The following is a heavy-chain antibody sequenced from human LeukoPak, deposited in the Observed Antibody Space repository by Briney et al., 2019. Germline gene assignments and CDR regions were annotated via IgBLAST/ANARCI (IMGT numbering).Heavy chain of an antibody. CDR2: INPNSGGT. Sequence: ASVKVSCKASGYTFTGYYMHWVRQAPGQGLEWMGWINPNSGGTNYAQKFQGRVTMTRDTSISTAYMELSRLRSDDTAVYYCARDGDYGDYVNFDYWGQGTLVTVSS. V-gene: IGHV1-2*02. D-gene: IGHD4-17*01. J-gene: IGHJ4*02. CDR3: ARDGDYGDYVNFDY. CDR1: GYTFTGYY.